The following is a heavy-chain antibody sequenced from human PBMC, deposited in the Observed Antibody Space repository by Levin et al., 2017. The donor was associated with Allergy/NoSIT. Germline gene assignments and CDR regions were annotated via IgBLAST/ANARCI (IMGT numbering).Heavy chain of an antibody. CDR2: ISYSGST. V-gene: IGHV4-59*01. D-gene: IGHD6-13*01. J-gene: IGHJ4*02. CDR1: RGSISGFY. CDR3: ARATRSSLISYCDY. Sequence: SETLSLTCTVSRGSISGFYWSWIRQPPGKGLEWIGYISYSGSTNYNPSLKSRVTISVDTSKNQLSLNLSSVTAADTAVYYCARATRSSLISYCDYWGQGTLVTVSS.